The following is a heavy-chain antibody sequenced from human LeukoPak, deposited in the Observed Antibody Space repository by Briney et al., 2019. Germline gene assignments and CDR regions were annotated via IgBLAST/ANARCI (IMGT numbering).Heavy chain of an antibody. CDR1: GFTFSSYA. D-gene: IGHD3-22*01. Sequence: GALRLSCAASGFTFSSYAMHWVRQAPGKGLEWVAVISYDGSNKYYADSVKGRFTISRDNSKNTLYLQMNSLRAEDTAVYYCARGYYYDSGGSVLHYWGQGTLVTVSS. CDR3: ARGYYYDSGGSVLHY. CDR2: ISYDGSNK. J-gene: IGHJ4*02. V-gene: IGHV3-30*04.